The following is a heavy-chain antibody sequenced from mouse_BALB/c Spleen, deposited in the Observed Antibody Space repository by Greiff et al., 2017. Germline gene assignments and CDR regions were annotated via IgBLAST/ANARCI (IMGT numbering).Heavy chain of an antibody. CDR1: GFTFSSFG. Sequence: EVQGVESGGGLVQPGGSRKLSCAASGFTFSSFGMHWVRQAPEKGLEWVAYISSGSSTIYYADTVKGRFTISRDNPKNTLFLQMTSLRSEDTAMYYCARRGYGKGNAMDYWGQGTSVTVSS. J-gene: IGHJ4*01. CDR2: ISSGSSTI. D-gene: IGHD2-10*02. V-gene: IGHV5-17*02. CDR3: ARRGYGKGNAMDY.